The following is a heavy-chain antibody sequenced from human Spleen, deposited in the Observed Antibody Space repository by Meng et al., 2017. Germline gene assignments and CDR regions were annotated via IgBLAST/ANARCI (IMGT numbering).Heavy chain of an antibody. CDR3: ARSRNFYLDN. V-gene: IGHV1-2*07. CDR1: GYTFTDYF. J-gene: IGHJ4*02. CDR2: INPISGDT. Sequence: ASVKVSCKTSGYTFTDYFMGWVRQAPGQGLEWVGWINPISGDTNYANKFQGRVTMTLDTSISTAYMDLSRLRPDDTAVYYCARSRNFYLDNWGQGTLVTGSS.